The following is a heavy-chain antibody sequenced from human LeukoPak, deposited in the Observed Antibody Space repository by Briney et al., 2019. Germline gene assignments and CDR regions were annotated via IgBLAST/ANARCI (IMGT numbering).Heavy chain of an antibody. D-gene: IGHD5-24*01. Sequence: PGRSLRLSCAASGFTFSTYAMNWVRQAPGKGLEWVSVVYSGGTIYYADSVKGRFTISRDLSKNMLYLRMNSLRADDTALYYCARGLLSRDGYKSFYFDYWGQGTLVTVSS. CDR3: ARGLLSRDGYKSFYFDY. J-gene: IGHJ4*02. CDR2: VYSGGTI. CDR1: GFTFSTYA. V-gene: IGHV3-66*01.